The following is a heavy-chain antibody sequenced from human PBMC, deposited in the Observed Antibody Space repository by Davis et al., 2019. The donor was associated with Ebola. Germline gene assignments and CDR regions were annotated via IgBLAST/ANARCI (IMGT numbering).Heavy chain of an antibody. CDR3: ARDNPGDAFDI. CDR1: GYTLTELS. D-gene: IGHD3-10*01. J-gene: IGHJ3*02. V-gene: IGHV1-24*01. Sequence: ASVKVSCKVSGYTLTELSMHWVRQAPGKGLEWMGGFDPEDGETIYAQKFQGRVTITADESTSTAYMELSSLRSEDTAVYYCARDNPGDAFDIWGQGTMVTVSS. CDR2: FDPEDGET.